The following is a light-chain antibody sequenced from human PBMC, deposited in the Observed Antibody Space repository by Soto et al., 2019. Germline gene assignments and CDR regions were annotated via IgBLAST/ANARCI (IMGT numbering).Light chain of an antibody. CDR3: ASWDDSLNSPV. CDR1: TSNIGGNNA. Sequence: QSVVTQPPAVSGAPRQTVTISCSGSTSNIGGNNAVSWYQQVPGKAPKLVIYYDDLLPSGVSARFSASKSGTSASLTITGLQSEDEATYFCASWDDSLNSPVFGGGTKVTVL. CDR2: YDD. V-gene: IGLV1-36*01. J-gene: IGLJ3*02.